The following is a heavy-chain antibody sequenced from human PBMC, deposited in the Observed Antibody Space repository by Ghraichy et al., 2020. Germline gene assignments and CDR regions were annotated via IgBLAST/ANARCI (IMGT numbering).Heavy chain of an antibody. J-gene: IGHJ4*02. CDR3: ARRDSSGWYELFDY. Sequence: TLSLTCTVSGGSISSSSYYWGWIRQPPGKGLEWIGSIYYSGSTYYNPSLKSRVTISVDTSKNQFSLKLSSVTAADTAVYYCARRDSSGWYELFDYWGQGTLVTVSS. D-gene: IGHD6-19*01. CDR1: GGSISSSSYY. CDR2: IYYSGST. V-gene: IGHV4-39*01.